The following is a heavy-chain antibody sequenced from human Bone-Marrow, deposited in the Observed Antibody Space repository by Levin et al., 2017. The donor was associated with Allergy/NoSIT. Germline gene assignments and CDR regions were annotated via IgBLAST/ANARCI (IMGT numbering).Heavy chain of an antibody. CDR3: TTGYIVGATDYYYGMDV. J-gene: IGHJ6*02. Sequence: RGESLKISCAASGFTFSNAWMSWVRQAPGKGLEWVGRIKSKTDGGTTDYAAPVKGRFTISRDDSKNTLYLQMNSLKTEDTAVYYCTTGYIVGATDYYYGMDVWGQGTTVTVSS. D-gene: IGHD1-26*01. CDR2: IKSKTDGGTT. CDR1: GFTFSNAW. V-gene: IGHV3-15*01.